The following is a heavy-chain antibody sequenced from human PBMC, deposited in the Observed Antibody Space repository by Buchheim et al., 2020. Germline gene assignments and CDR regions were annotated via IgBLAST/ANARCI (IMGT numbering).Heavy chain of an antibody. CDR2: IDHSGGT. Sequence: QLQLQESGSGLVKPSQTLSLTCAVSGGSIGSVGYSWTWIRQPPGKGLEWIGFIDHSGGTYYNPSFKSRFTISVDTSKNQFSLRVRSVTATDTAVYYCARPETTGGAFDIWGQGT. CDR3: ARPETTGGAFDI. V-gene: IGHV4-30-2*05. CDR1: GGSIGSVGYS. J-gene: IGHJ3*02. D-gene: IGHD1-14*01.